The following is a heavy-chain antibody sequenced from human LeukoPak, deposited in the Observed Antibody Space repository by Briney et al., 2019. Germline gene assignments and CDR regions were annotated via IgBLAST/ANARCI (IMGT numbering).Heavy chain of an antibody. Sequence: PSETLSLTCTVSGGSISSYYWSWIRQPPGKGLEWIGYIYYSGSTNYNPSLKSRVTISVDTSKNQFSLKLSSVTAADTAVYYCAREFTRYSSGWRIFDYWGQGTLVTVSS. CDR1: GGSISSYY. V-gene: IGHV4-59*01. CDR2: IYYSGST. D-gene: IGHD6-19*01. CDR3: AREFTRYSSGWRIFDY. J-gene: IGHJ4*02.